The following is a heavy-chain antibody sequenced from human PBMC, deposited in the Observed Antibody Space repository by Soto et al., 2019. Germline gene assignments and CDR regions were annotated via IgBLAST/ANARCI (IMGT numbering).Heavy chain of an antibody. D-gene: IGHD5-12*01. V-gene: IGHV1-8*01. CDR3: ARGVLVAKIEGNWFDP. CDR1: GYTFTSYD. J-gene: IGHJ5*02. CDR2: MNPNSGNT. Sequence: QVQLVQSGAEVKKPGASVKVSCKASGYTFTSYDINWVRQAPGQGLEWMGWMNPNSGNTGYAQKFQGRVTMTRNTSISTDYMELSSLRSEDTAVYYCARGVLVAKIEGNWFDPWGQGTLVTVSS.